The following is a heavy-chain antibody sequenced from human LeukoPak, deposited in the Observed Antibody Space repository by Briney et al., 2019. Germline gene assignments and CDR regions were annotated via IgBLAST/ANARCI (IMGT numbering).Heavy chain of an antibody. Sequence: GGSLGLSCAGSGFSFSGTWMHWFRQLPGEGPVWVSGMKSDGSEINYADSVKGRFTVSRDNADNTMFLQMNSVRDEDTAVYYCATKQWLAPPPDSWGQGTPVTVSS. D-gene: IGHD6-19*01. CDR3: ATKQWLAPPPDS. V-gene: IGHV3-74*01. J-gene: IGHJ4*02. CDR2: MKSDGSEI. CDR1: GFSFSGTW.